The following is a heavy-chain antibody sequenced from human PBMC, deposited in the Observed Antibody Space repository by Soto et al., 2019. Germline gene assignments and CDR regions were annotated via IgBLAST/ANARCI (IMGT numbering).Heavy chain of an antibody. D-gene: IGHD3-22*01. CDR2: IIPIFGTA. CDR1: GGTFSSYA. CDR3: ARATRTVYYDSSGYYQPNFDY. J-gene: IGHJ4*02. Sequence: QVQLVQSGAEVKKPGSSVKVSCKASGGTFSSYAIRWVRQAPGQGLEWMGGIIPIFGTANYAQKFQGRVTITADESTSTAYMELSSLRSEDTAVYYCARATRTVYYDSSGYYQPNFDYWGQGTLVTVSS. V-gene: IGHV1-69*12.